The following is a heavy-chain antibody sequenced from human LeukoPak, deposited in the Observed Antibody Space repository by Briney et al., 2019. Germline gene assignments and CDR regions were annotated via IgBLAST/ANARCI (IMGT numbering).Heavy chain of an antibody. CDR2: IYHSGST. J-gene: IGHJ5*02. V-gene: IGHV4-38-2*02. Sequence: SETLSLTCTVSGYSISSGYYWGWIRQPPGKGLEWIGSIYHSGSTYYNPSLKSRVTISVDTSKNQFSLKLSSVTAADTAVYYCARARLGSNYDFWSGGNWFDPWGQGTLVTVSS. CDR3: ARARLGSNYDFWSGGNWFDP. CDR1: GYSISSGYY. D-gene: IGHD3-3*01.